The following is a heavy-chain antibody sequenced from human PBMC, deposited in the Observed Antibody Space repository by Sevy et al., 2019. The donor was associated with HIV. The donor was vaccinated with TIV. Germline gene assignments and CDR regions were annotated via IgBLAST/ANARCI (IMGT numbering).Heavy chain of an antibody. J-gene: IGHJ6*03. CDR2: IYYSGST. V-gene: IGHV4-59*01. CDR3: ASGGYDILTGYYPNYMDV. D-gene: IGHD3-9*01. Sequence: SETLSLTCTVSGGSIRSYYWSWIRQPPGKGLEWIGYIYYSGSTNYNPSLKSRVTISVDTSTNQFSLKLSSVTAADTAVYYCASGGYDILTGYYPNYMDVWGKWTTVTVSS. CDR1: GGSIRSYY.